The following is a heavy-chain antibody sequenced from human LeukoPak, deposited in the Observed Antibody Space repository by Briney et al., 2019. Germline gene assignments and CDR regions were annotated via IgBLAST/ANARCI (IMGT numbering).Heavy chain of an antibody. Sequence: GGSLRLSCAASGFTFSSYGMHWVRQAPGKGLEWVAFIRYDGSNKYYADSVKGRFTISRDNSKNTLYLQMNSLRAEDTAVYYCARELVKAVAAYFDYWGQGTLVTVSS. CDR1: GFTFSSYG. V-gene: IGHV3-30*02. CDR3: ARELVKAVAAYFDY. CDR2: IRYDGSNK. J-gene: IGHJ4*02. D-gene: IGHD6-19*01.